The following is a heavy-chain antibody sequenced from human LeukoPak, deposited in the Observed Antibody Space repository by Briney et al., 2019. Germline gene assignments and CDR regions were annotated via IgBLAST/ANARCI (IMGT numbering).Heavy chain of an antibody. Sequence: GASVKVSFKASGGTFSSYAISWVRQAPGQGLGWMGGIIPIFGTANYTQKFPGRGTITADISTNTVYMELSSLRSEDTAVYFCAGIPVFGVVLHQEPVWGKGTTVTVSS. CDR2: IIPIFGTA. CDR3: AGIPVFGVVLHQEPV. CDR1: GGTFSSYA. D-gene: IGHD3-3*01. V-gene: IGHV1-69*06. J-gene: IGHJ6*04.